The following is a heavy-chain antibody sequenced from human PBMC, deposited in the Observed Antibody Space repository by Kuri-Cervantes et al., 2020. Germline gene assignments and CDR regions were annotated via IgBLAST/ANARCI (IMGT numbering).Heavy chain of an antibody. CDR1: GGSISSGGYY. CDR3: ARGVWQQPVLGALDI. CDR2: IYYSGST. V-gene: IGHV4-31*03. D-gene: IGHD6-13*01. Sequence: SETLSLTCTVSGGSISSGGYYWSWIRQHPGKGLEWIGYIYYSGSTYYNPSLKSRVTISLDTSKNQFSLKLSSVIAADTAIYYCARGVWQQPVLGALDIWGQGTMVTVSS. J-gene: IGHJ3*02.